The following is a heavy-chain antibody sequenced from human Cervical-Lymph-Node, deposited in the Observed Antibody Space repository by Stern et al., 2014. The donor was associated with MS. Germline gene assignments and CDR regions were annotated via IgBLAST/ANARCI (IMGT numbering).Heavy chain of an antibody. Sequence: QVQLQQSGPGLVKPSQTLSLNCTVSGDSITSGGHYWSWIRQPPGKGLTWIGYIYNSGDTFYNPSLKGRVTISLDTSENQFSLKLSSVTAADTAIYYCASRWSGTYYGQNWFDPWGQGSLVTVSS. J-gene: IGHJ5*02. V-gene: IGHV4-31*03. CDR2: IYNSGDT. CDR3: ASRWSGTYYGQNWFDP. D-gene: IGHD1-26*01. CDR1: GDSITSGGHY.